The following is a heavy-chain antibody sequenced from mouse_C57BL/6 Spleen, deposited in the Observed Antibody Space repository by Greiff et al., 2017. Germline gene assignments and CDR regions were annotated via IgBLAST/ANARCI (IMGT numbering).Heavy chain of an antibody. D-gene: IGHD2-4*01. CDR1: GYTFTSYG. V-gene: IGHV1-81*01. J-gene: IGHJ4*01. Sequence: QVQLQQSGAELARPGASVKLSCKASGYTFTSYGISWVKQRTGQGLEWIGEIYPRSGNTYYNEKFKGKATLTADKSSSTAYMELSSLTSEDSAVFFCARTEGDEYDPYAMGCWGHGASVSVSS. CDR3: ARTEGDEYDPYAMGC. CDR2: IYPRSGNT.